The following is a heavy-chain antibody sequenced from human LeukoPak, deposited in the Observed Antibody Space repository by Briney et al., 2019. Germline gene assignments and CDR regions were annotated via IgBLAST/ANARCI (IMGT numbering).Heavy chain of an antibody. CDR2: IRYDGTNR. D-gene: IGHD4-17*01. V-gene: IGHV3-30*02. CDR3: ALKGVTVTGFDY. J-gene: IGHJ4*02. Sequence: QPGGSLRLSCAASGFTFSSYGMHWVRQAPGKGLDWVAFIRYDGTNRYYADSVKGRFTISRDNSKNTLYLQMNSLRAEDTAVYYCALKGVTVTGFDYWGQGTLVTVSS. CDR1: GFTFSSYG.